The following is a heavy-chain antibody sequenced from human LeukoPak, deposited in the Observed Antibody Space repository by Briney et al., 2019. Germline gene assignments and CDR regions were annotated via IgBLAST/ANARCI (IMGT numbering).Heavy chain of an antibody. Sequence: PGGSLRLSCAASGFTFSSYWMHWVRQAPGKGLVWVSRINSGGSSTSYADSVKGRITISRDNAKNTLYLQMNSLRAEDTAVYYCARVGDYYGDYVRFDYWGQGTLVTVSS. CDR2: INSGGSST. D-gene: IGHD4-17*01. V-gene: IGHV3-74*01. CDR1: GFTFSSYW. J-gene: IGHJ4*02. CDR3: ARVGDYYGDYVRFDY.